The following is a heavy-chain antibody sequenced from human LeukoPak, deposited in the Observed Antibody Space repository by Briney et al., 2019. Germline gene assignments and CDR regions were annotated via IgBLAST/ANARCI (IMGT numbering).Heavy chain of an antibody. D-gene: IGHD3-10*01. CDR2: IYHSGST. CDR1: GGSISSSSYY. V-gene: IGHV4-39*07. Sequence: PSETLSLTCTVSGGSISSSSYYWGWIRQPPGKGLEWIGSIYHSGSTYYNPSLKSRVTISVDTSKNQFSLKLSSVTAADTAVYYCARVDTMVRGVIMVFDYWGQGTLVTVSS. CDR3: ARVDTMVRGVIMVFDY. J-gene: IGHJ4*02.